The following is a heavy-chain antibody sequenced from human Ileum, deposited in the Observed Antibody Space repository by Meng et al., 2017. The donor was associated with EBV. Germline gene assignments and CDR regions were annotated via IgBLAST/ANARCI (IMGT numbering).Heavy chain of an antibody. D-gene: IGHD6-19*01. CDR3: ARDGYSSGSD. V-gene: IGHV4-61*08. CDR1: GGSVSSGGNY. J-gene: IGHJ4*02. Sequence: QGQLQESGPGLVKPPETLSLTCSVSGGSVSSGGNYWSWIRQPPGKGLEWIGYIYNSGSTNYNPSLKSRVTISVDTSKNQFSLKLSSVTAADTAVYYCARDGYSSGSDWGQGTLVTVSS. CDR2: IYNSGST.